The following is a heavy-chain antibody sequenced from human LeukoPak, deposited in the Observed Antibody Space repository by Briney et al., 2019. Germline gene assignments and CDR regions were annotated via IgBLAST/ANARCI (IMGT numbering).Heavy chain of an antibody. J-gene: IGHJ6*03. Sequence: SETLSLTCTVSGGSISSHYWSWIRQPPGKGLEWIGYIYYSGSTNYNPSLKSRVTISVDTSKNQFSLKLSSVTAADTAVYYCAGPIADPHDCYYYMDVWGKGTTVTVSS. CDR3: AGPIADPHDCYYYMDV. V-gene: IGHV4-59*11. CDR2: IYYSGST. CDR1: GGSISSHY. D-gene: IGHD6-13*01.